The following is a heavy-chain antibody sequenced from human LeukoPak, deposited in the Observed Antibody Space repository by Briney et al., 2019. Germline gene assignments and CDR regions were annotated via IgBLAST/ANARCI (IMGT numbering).Heavy chain of an antibody. CDR1: GFTFTSYA. CDR2: ISSRGTYT. V-gene: IGHV3-21*01. Sequence: GGPLRLSCAASGFTFTSYAMNWVRQAPGKGLVWVSSISSRGTYTSYADSLEGRFTISRDNAQNSLYLQMNSLRAEDTAVYYCSRGSHIVGDTASFDIWGQGTLVIVSP. J-gene: IGHJ4*02. CDR3: SRGSHIVGDTASFDI. D-gene: IGHD1-26*01.